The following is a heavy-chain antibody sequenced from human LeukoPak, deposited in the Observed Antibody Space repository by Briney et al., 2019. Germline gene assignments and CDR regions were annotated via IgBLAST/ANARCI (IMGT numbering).Heavy chain of an antibody. CDR3: AKALGGSWDSSLDS. J-gene: IGHJ4*02. Sequence: GGSLRLSCAASGFTFSNYAMHWVRQAPGKGLEWVALITYDGSVEKNAASVKGRFTITRDNSKNTLYLQMNSLRTDDTAVYYCAKALGGSWDSSLDSWGQGTQVPVSS. CDR1: GFTFSNYA. D-gene: IGHD6-13*01. CDR2: ITYDGSVE. V-gene: IGHV3-30*18.